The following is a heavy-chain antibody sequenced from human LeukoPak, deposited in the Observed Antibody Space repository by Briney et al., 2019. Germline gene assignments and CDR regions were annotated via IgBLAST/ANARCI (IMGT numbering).Heavy chain of an antibody. J-gene: IGHJ4*02. CDR3: ARDLGIVPAARAFDY. CDR2: INTDGSYS. Sequence: GSLRLSCAASGFTFSYFWMHWFRQTPGKGLVWVSCINTDGSYSTYADSVKGRFTISRDNGRNTLYLQMNSLRAEDSAVYYCARDLGIVPAARAFDYWGQGTLVTVSS. D-gene: IGHD2-2*01. V-gene: IGHV3-74*01. CDR1: GFTFSYFW.